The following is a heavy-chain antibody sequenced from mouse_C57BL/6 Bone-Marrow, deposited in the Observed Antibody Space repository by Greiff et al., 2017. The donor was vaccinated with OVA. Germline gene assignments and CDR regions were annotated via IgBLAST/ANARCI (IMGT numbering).Heavy chain of an antibody. D-gene: IGHD1-1*01. J-gene: IGHJ4*01. V-gene: IGHV1-81*01. Sequence: QVHVKQSGAELARPGASVKLSCKASGYTFTSYGISWVKQRTGQGLEWIGEIYPRSGNTYYNEKFKGKATLTADKSSSTAYMELRSLTSEDSAVYFCAIPYGSSPMDYWGQGTSVTVSS. CDR2: IYPRSGNT. CDR1: GYTFTSYG. CDR3: AIPYGSSPMDY.